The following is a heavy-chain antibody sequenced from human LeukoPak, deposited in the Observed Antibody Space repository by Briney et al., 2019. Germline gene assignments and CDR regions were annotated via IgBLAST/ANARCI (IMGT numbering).Heavy chain of an antibody. V-gene: IGHV1-8*01. CDR3: ARARGYYDSSGYYYITNWFDP. Sequence: AASVKVSCKASGYTFTSYDINWVRQATGQGLEWMGWMNPNSGNTGYAQKFQGRVTMTRSTSISTAYMELSSLRSEDTAVYYCARARGYYDSSGYYYITNWFDPWGQGTLVTVSS. D-gene: IGHD3-22*01. CDR2: MNPNSGNT. J-gene: IGHJ5*02. CDR1: GYTFTSYD.